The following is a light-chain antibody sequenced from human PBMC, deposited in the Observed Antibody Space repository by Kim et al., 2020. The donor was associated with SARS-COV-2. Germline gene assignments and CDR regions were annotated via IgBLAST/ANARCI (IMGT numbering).Light chain of an antibody. J-gene: IGLJ2*01. CDR2: YDD. CDR1: DANFGSNV. V-gene: IGLV1-36*01. Sequence: QRVTTSCSGSDANFGSNVVNWYQQLPGKAPKLLIYYDDLLFSGVSDRFSASKSDTSASLAISGLRSEDEADYFCAVWDDTLNGPVFGGGTQLTVL. CDR3: AVWDDTLNGPV.